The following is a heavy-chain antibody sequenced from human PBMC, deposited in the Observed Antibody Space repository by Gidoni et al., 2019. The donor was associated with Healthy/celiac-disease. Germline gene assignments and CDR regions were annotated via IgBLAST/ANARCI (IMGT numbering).Heavy chain of an antibody. CDR2: ISSSSSTI. CDR1: GFTFSSYS. V-gene: IGHV3-48*01. J-gene: IGHJ5*02. CDR3: ARHLARGFDP. D-gene: IGHD3-3*02. Sequence: EVQLVESGGGLVQPGGSLRLSCAASGFTFSSYSMNWVRQAPGKGLEWVSYISSSSSTIYYADSVKGRFTISRDNAKNSLYLQMNSLRAEDTAVYYCARHLARGFDPWGQGTLVTVSS.